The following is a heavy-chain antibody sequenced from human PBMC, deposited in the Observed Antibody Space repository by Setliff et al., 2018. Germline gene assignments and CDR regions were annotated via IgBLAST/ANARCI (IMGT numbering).Heavy chain of an antibody. CDR2: IYYSGST. Sequence: PSETLSLTCTVSGGSISSGDYYWSWIRQPPGKGLEWIGYIYYSGSTYYNPSLKSRVTISVDTSKNQFSLKLSSVTAADTAVYYCARVGYYDSSGYSFAFDIWGQGTMVTV. CDR3: ARVGYYDSSGYSFAFDI. CDR1: GGSISSGDYY. J-gene: IGHJ3*02. D-gene: IGHD3-22*01. V-gene: IGHV4-30-4*08.